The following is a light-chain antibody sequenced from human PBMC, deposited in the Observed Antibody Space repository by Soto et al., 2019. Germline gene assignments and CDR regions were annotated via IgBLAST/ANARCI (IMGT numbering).Light chain of an antibody. V-gene: IGKV1-5*01. CDR3: QQYSGYWT. J-gene: IGKJ1*01. CDR2: DAS. Sequence: DIQMTQSPSTLSASVGDRVTITCRASQTISTWLAWYQQKPGKAPKLLMYDASRLESGVPSTFSGSGSGTEFTLTNSSLQPDDVATYYCQQYSGYWTFGQGTKVDIK. CDR1: QTISTW.